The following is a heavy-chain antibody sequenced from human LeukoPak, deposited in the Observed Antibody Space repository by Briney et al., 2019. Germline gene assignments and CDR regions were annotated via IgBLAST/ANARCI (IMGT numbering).Heavy chain of an antibody. CDR2: MNPNRGNT. CDR1: GYTFTSYD. Sequence: GASVKVSCKASGYTFTSYDINWVRQATGQGLEWMGWMNPNRGNTGYAQKFQGRVTMTRNTSISTAYMELSSLRSEDTAVYYCARGITYYYDSSGSEWGQGTLVTVSS. D-gene: IGHD3-22*01. J-gene: IGHJ4*02. V-gene: IGHV1-8*01. CDR3: ARGITYYYDSSGSE.